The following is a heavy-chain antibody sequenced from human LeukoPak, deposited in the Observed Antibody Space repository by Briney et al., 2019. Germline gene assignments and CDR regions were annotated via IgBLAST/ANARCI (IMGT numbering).Heavy chain of an antibody. CDR3: ARGQSGDRRYFDY. J-gene: IGHJ4*02. D-gene: IGHD1-14*01. CDR2: IYTSGSS. Sequence: PSETLSLTCSVSGGSISSYYWSWIRQPAGKGLEWIGRIYTSGSSNYNPSLESRVTMSVDTSKSQISLKLTSVTAADTAVYYCARGQSGDRRYFDYRGQGTLVTVSS. V-gene: IGHV4-4*07. CDR1: GGSISSYY.